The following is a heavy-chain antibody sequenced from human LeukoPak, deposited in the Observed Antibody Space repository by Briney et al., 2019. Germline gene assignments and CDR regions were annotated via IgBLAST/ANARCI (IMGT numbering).Heavy chain of an antibody. CDR2: INAGNGNT. CDR3: ARALLGPNYYYYYYMDV. Sequence: ASVKVSCKASGYTLTSYAMHWVRQAPGQRLEWMGWINAGNGNTKYSQEFQGRVTITRDTSASTAYMELSSLRSEDMAVYYCARALLGPNYYYYYYMDVWGKGTTVTVSS. CDR1: GYTLTSYA. J-gene: IGHJ6*03. V-gene: IGHV1-3*03.